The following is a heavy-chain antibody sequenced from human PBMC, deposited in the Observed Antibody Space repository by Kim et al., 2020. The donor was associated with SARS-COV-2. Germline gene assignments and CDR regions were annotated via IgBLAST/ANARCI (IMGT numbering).Heavy chain of an antibody. Sequence: GSPIYYADPVKGRFTISRDNAKNSLYLQMNSLRAEDTAVYYCARGIQLGYWGQGTLVTVSS. D-gene: IGHD1-1*01. J-gene: IGHJ4*02. CDR2: GSPI. CDR3: ARGIQLGY. V-gene: IGHV3-11*01.